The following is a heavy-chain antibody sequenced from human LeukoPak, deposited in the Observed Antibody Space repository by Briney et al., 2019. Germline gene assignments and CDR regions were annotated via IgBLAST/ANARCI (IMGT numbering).Heavy chain of an antibody. J-gene: IGHJ4*02. V-gene: IGHV3-21*01. Sequence: PGGSLRLSCAASGFTFSDYGMTWVRQAPGKGLEWVSSISRTSGHIYYADSLKGRFAISRDNAKNSLFLQMNSLIAEDTGVYFCAREDGFYDSSGYSSYWGQGTLVTVSS. CDR1: GFTFSDYG. CDR3: AREDGFYDSSGYSSY. D-gene: IGHD3-22*01. CDR2: ISRTSGHI.